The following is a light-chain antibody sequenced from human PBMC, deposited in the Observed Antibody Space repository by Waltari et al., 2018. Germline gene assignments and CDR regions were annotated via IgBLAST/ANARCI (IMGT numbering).Light chain of an antibody. CDR2: SAS. V-gene: IGKV1-27*01. CDR1: QGIDKY. CDR3: QRYIRAPWT. J-gene: IGKJ1*01. Sequence: DIQMTQSPSSLSASVGYRVTITCRASQGIDKYLAWYQQKQGKVPKLLIYSASTLQSGVPSRFIGSGSGTDFTLTISSLQPEDVATYYCQRYIRAPWTFGQGTKVEI.